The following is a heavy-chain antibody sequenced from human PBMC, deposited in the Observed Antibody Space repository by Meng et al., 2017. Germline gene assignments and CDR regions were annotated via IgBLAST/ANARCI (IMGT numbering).Heavy chain of an antibody. J-gene: IGHJ5*02. D-gene: IGHD5-12*01. CDR3: ARGRSIVATRVAWFDP. CDR1: WWLFSGHH. V-gene: IGHV4-34*01. Sequence: GGLLSLSDALSPTCLVYWWLFSGHHWSWTRQPPGKGQEWIGEINHSGSTNYNPSLKSRVTISVDTSKNQFSLKLSSVTAADTAVYYCARGRSIVATRVAWFDPWGQGTLVTVSS. CDR2: INHSGST.